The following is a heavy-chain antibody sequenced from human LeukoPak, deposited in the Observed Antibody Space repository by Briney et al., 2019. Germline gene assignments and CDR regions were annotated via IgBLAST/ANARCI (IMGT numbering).Heavy chain of an antibody. CDR2: INHSGST. CDR1: GVSFSGYY. V-gene: IGHV4-34*01. CDR3: ARGQSVPVAMPRKRFPAFDY. D-gene: IGHD2-2*01. Sequence: PSETLSLTCAVYGVSFSGYYWSWIRQPPGKGPEWIGEINHSGSTNYNPSLKSRVTISVDTSKNQFSLKLSSVTAADTAVYYCARGQSVPVAMPRKRFPAFDYWGQGTLVTVSS. J-gene: IGHJ4*02.